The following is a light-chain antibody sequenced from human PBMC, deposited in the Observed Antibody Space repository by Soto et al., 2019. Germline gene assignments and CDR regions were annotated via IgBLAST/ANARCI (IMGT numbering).Light chain of an antibody. CDR3: QQYSSYPYT. J-gene: IGKJ2*01. V-gene: IGKV1-5*03. Sequence: DIQMTQSPSTLSSSVGDRVTITCRASQSISSWLAWYQQKPGRAPKLLIYKTSRSQSGVPSRFSGSGSGTEFTITITRLQPDDFATYFCQQYSSYPYTFGQGTKLELK. CDR2: KTS. CDR1: QSISSW.